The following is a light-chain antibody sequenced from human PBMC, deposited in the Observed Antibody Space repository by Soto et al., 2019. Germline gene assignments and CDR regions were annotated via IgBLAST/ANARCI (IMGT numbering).Light chain of an antibody. J-gene: IGKJ5*01. Sequence: QWTSSPSLMSASVGGRVPFTRRASQGTSSYLAWFQQKPGRAPKLLIYGASTLQSGVPARFSGSGSGTDFTLTISNLQPEEFATYYCQQLNADPLTFGQGTRLEIK. CDR2: GAS. V-gene: IGKV1-9*01. CDR3: QQLNADPLT. CDR1: QGTSSY.